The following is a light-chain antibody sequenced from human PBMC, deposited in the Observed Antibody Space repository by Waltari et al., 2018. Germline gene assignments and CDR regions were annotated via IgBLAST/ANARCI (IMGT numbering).Light chain of an antibody. CDR1: QIVSSNY. V-gene: IGKV3-20*01. Sequence: EIVLTQSPGTLSLSPGERATLSCRASQIVSSNYLAWYQQKPGQAPRLLIYGASSRATGIPGRFSGSGSGTDFTLTISRLEPEDFAVYYCQQYATSWTFGQGTKVEIK. J-gene: IGKJ1*01. CDR3: QQYATSWT. CDR2: GAS.